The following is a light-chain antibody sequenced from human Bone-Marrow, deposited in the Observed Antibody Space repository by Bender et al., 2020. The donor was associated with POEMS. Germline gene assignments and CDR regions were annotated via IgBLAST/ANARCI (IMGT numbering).Light chain of an antibody. CDR2: GND. V-gene: IGLV1-40*01. Sequence: QSVLTQPPSVSGAPGQSVSFSCSGNNFNIGAGYAVHWFQHLPGTPPKLIIYGNDIRPPGVPDRFSGSTSGTSASLAITGLQADDEADYYCQSYDSSLSGWVFGGGTKVTVL. CDR1: NFNIGAGYA. J-gene: IGLJ3*02. CDR3: QSYDSSLSGWV.